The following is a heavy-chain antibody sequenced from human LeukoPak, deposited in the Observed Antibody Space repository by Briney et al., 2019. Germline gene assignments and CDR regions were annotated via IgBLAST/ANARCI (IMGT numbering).Heavy chain of an antibody. CDR1: GGSISSSSYY. J-gene: IGHJ6*03. Sequence: PSETLSLNCTVSGGSISSSSYYWGWIRQPPGKGLEWIGSIYYSGSTYYNPSLKSRVTISVDTSKNQFSLKLSPVTAADTAVYYCARQNGDYDFWSGSYYYYYMDVWGKGTTVTVS. CDR3: ARQNGDYDFWSGSYYYYYMDV. V-gene: IGHV4-39*01. CDR2: IYYSGST. D-gene: IGHD3-3*01.